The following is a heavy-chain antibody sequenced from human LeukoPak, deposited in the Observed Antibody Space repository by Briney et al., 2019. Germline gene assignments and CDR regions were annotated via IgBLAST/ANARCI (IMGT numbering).Heavy chain of an antibody. CDR2: MYNTGGS. D-gene: IGHD2-21*01. J-gene: IGHJ4*02. Sequence: WGSLRLSCTFSGGSITRSNYYWGWIRQPPGKALEWIGSMYNTGGSYYNPSLKSRVTISVDTSKNQFSLKVNSVTAADTAVYYCGIAPDYWGQGTLVTVSS. CDR3: GIAPDY. V-gene: IGHV4-39*01. CDR1: GGSITRSNYY.